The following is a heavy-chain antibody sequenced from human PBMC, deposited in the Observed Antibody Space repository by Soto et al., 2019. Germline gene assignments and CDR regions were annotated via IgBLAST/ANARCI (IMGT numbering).Heavy chain of an antibody. CDR1: WSTFPCYY. Sequence: ASVPVSFPASWSTFPCYYMHLVRQAPGQGLEWMGWINPNSGGTNYAQKFQGWVTMTRDTSISTAYMELSRLRSDDTAVYYCARGRLTYYDILTGPEDAFDIWGQGTMVTVSS. CDR3: ARGRLTYYDILTGPEDAFDI. J-gene: IGHJ3*02. V-gene: IGHV1-2*04. D-gene: IGHD3-9*01. CDR2: INPNSGGT.